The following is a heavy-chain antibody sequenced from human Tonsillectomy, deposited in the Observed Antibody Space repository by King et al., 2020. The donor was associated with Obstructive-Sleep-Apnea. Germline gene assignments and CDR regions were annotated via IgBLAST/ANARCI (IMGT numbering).Heavy chain of an antibody. CDR3: ARDPGVDRRFNWFDP. J-gene: IGHJ5*02. CDR2: INPNSWCT. CDR1: GYTFTGYY. D-gene: IGHD4-17*01. Sequence: QLVQSGAEVKKPGASVKVSCKASGYTFTGYYIHWVRQAPGQGLELMGWINPNSWCTDYVQKFKGRGTMTRDTSISTAYMELSSLRSADTAVYYCARDPGVDRRFNWFDPWGQGTLVTVSS. V-gene: IGHV1-2*02.